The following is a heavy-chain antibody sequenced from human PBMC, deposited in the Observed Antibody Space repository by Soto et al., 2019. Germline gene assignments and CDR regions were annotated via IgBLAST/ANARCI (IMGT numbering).Heavy chain of an antibody. D-gene: IGHD3-3*01. Sequence: SGPTLVNPTQTLTLTCTFSGFSLSTSGMCVSWIRQPPGKALEWLARIDWDDDKYYSTSLKTRLTISKDTSKNQVVLTMTNMDPVDTATYYCAQNREFWSGYLYWGQGTLVTVSS. CDR3: AQNREFWSGYLY. CDR2: IDWDDDK. J-gene: IGHJ4*02. CDR1: GFSLSTSGMC. V-gene: IGHV2-70*11.